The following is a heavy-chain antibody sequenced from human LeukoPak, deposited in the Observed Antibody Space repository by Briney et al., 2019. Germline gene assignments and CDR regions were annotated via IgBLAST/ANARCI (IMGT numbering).Heavy chain of an antibody. J-gene: IGHJ5*02. CDR2: INPNSGGK. D-gene: IGHD1-26*01. CDR3: ARVVGATNNWFDP. V-gene: IGHV1-2*02. CDR1: GYTFTGYY. Sequence: ASVKVSCKASGYTFTGYYMHWVRQAPGQGLGWMGWINPNSGGKNYAQKFQGRVTMTRDTSISTAYMELSRLRSDDTAVYYCARVVGATNNWFDPWGQGTLVTVSS.